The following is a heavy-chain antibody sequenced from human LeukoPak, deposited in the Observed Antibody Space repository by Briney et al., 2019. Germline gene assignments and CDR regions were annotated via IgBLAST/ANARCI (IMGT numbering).Heavy chain of an antibody. CDR3: ARELSQIVWGGLDY. D-gene: IGHD2-21*01. J-gene: IGHJ4*02. CDR1: GFIFSHYG. V-gene: IGHV3-33*05. Sequence: GGSLRLSCAASGFIFSHYGMHWVRQAPGKGLEWVAVIQNDASTENFADSVKGRFTISRDNYKNTVVLQMNSLRVEDTAVYYCARELSQIVWGGLDYGGQGTLVSVSS. CDR2: IQNDASTE.